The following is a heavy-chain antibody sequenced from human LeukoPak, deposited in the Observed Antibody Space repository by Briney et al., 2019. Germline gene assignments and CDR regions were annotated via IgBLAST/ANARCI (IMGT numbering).Heavy chain of an antibody. D-gene: IGHD3-22*01. V-gene: IGHV4-31*03. Sequence: SETLSLTCTVSGGSISSGGYYWSWIRQHPGKGLEWIGYIYYSGSTYYNPSLKSRVTISVDTSKNQFSLKLSSVTAADTAVYYCARDSSGSIVDYWGQGTLVPVSS. J-gene: IGHJ4*02. CDR3: ARDSSGSIVDY. CDR1: GGSISSGGYY. CDR2: IYYSGST.